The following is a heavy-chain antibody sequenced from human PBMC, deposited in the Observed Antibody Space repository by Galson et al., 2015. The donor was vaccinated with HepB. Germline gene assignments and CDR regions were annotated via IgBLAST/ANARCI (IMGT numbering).Heavy chain of an antibody. Sequence: SLRLSCAASGFTVSNNYMSWVRRAPRKGLEWVSIIYSEVGTYYADSVRGRFTISRDNSKNTLYLQMNSLRAEDTAVYYCARWGAHYDILTGYYNGPLSTPAWFDPWGQGTLVTVSS. CDR1: GFTVSNNY. D-gene: IGHD3-9*01. V-gene: IGHV3-66*01. CDR3: ARWGAHYDILTGYYNGPLSTPAWFDP. J-gene: IGHJ5*02. CDR2: IYSEVGT.